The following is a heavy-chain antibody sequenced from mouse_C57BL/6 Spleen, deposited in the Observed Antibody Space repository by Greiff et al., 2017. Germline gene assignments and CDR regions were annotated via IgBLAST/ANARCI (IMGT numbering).Heavy chain of an antibody. CDR1: GYAFSSYW. Sequence: VQGVESGAELVKPGASVKISCKASGYAFSSYWMNWVKQRPGKGLEWIGQIYPGDGDTNYNGKFKGKATLTADKSSSTAYMQLSSLTSEDSAVYFCARGGGNYPYWYFDVWGTGTTVTVSS. CDR3: ARGGGNYPYWYFDV. D-gene: IGHD2-1*01. J-gene: IGHJ1*03. CDR2: IYPGDGDT. V-gene: IGHV1-80*01.